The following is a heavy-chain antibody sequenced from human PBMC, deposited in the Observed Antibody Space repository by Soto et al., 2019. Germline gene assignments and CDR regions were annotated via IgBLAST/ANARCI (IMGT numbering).Heavy chain of an antibody. CDR2: IYHSGST. D-gene: IGHD1-7*01. CDR3: AVKLELLSGPGGWFDP. CDR1: GGSISSSNW. Sequence: KQSQTLSLTCAVSGGSISSSNWWSWVRQPPGKGLEWIGEIYHSGSTNYNPSLKSRVTISVDKSKNQFSLKLSSVTAADTAVYYCAVKLELLSGPGGWFDPWGQGTLVTVSS. J-gene: IGHJ5*02. V-gene: IGHV4-4*02.